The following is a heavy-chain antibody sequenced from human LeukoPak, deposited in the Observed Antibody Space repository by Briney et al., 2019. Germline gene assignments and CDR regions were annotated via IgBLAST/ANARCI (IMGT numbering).Heavy chain of an antibody. CDR3: ARSVHYYDSSGKFDY. CDR1: GFTFSDYY. CDR2: ISSSGSTI. V-gene: IGHV3-11*01. Sequence: GGSLRLSCAASGFTFSDYYMSWIRQAPGKGLEWVSYISSSGSTIYYADSVKGRFTISRDNAKNSLYLQMNSLRAEDTAVYYCARSVHYYDSSGKFDYWGQGTLVTVSS. D-gene: IGHD3-22*01. J-gene: IGHJ4*02.